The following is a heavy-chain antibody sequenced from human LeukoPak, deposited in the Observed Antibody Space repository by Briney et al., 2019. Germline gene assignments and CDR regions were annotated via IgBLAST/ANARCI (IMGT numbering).Heavy chain of an antibody. D-gene: IGHD5-24*01. CDR2: TEPGDSET. CDR1: GYNYTNYW. CDR3: ARLGEMATIRFEY. J-gene: IGHJ4*02. V-gene: IGHV5-51*01. Sequence: ESLKISCKGSGYNYTNYWIAWVRHVPGKGLEWMGFTEPGDSETIYSPSFQGQVTISADESISTAHLQWSSLKASDAAMYYCARLGEMATIRFEYWGQGTLVTVSS.